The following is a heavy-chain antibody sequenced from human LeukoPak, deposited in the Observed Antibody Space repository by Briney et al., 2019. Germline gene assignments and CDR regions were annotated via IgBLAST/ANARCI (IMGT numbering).Heavy chain of an antibody. CDR2: INPNGGGT. J-gene: IGHJ4*02. Sequence: GASVKVSCKASGYTFTGYYMHWVRQAPGQGLEWMGWINPNGGGTNYAQKFQGRVTMTRDTSISPAYMELSRLRSDDTAVYYCRTDRYGDYGDYIDYWGQGTLVTVSS. CDR1: GYTFTGYY. CDR3: RTDRYGDYGDYIDY. D-gene: IGHD4-17*01. V-gene: IGHV1-2*02.